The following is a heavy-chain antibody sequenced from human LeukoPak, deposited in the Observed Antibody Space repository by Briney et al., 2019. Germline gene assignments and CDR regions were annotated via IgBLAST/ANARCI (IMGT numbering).Heavy chain of an antibody. Sequence: SETLSLTCSVSGVSISSYYWSWVRRPPGKGLEWIGYMYSSGRNNYNSSLKSRVTIALDTSQNQFSLKLRSVTAADTAVYYCARAWSDGTDYFIDFWGQGILVAVSS. CDR3: ARAWSDGTDYFIDF. CDR1: GVSISSYY. J-gene: IGHJ4*02. D-gene: IGHD3-22*01. V-gene: IGHV4-59*01. CDR2: MYSSGRN.